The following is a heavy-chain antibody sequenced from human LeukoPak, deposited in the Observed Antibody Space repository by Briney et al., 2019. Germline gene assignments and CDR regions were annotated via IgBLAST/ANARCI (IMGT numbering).Heavy chain of an antibody. CDR1: GFTLSNYW. D-gene: IGHD2-15*01. CDR3: AKGGGTVVDY. V-gene: IGHV3-74*01. CDR2: INSDGSST. J-gene: IGHJ4*02. Sequence: GGSLRLSCAASGFTLSNYWMHWVRQAPGKGLVWVSRINSDGSSTSYADSVKGRFTISRDNAKNTPYLQMNSLRAEDTAVYYCAKGGGTVVDYWGQGTLVTVSS.